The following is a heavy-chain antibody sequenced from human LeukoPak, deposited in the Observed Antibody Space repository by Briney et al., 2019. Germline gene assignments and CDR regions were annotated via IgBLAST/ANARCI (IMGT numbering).Heavy chain of an antibody. Sequence: GGSLRLSCAASGFTFSSYTMNWVRQAPGKGLEWVSYISSRSSTIYYADSVKGRFTISRDNAKNSLYLQVNSLKAEDTAVYYCVRDDDRPDNGLDYWGQGTLVTVSS. D-gene: IGHD3-22*01. V-gene: IGHV3-48*01. CDR3: VRDDDRPDNGLDY. CDR2: ISSRSSTI. CDR1: GFTFSSYT. J-gene: IGHJ4*02.